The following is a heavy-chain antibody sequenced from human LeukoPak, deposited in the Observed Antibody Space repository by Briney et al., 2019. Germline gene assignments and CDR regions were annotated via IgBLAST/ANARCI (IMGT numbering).Heavy chain of an antibody. V-gene: IGHV1-2*02. CDR1: VYTFTDYY. D-gene: IGHD3-22*01. CDR2: VNPNSGGT. J-gene: IGHJ4*02. CDR3: AREDSSSWFDY. Sequence: GASVKVSCKASVYTFTDYYMHWVRQAPGQGLEWMGWVNPNSGGTNYAQKFQGRVTMTRDTSISTAYMELSRLTSDDTAVYYCAREDSSSWFDYWGQGTLVTVSS.